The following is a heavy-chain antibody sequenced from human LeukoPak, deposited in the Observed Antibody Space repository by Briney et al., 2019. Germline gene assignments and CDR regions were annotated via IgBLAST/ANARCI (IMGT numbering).Heavy chain of an antibody. CDR3: ARTHGYGDRYNWFDP. CDR1: GYTFTSYG. CDR2: ISAYNGNT. Sequence: ASVKVSCKASGYTFTSYGISWVRRAPGQGLEWMGWISAYNGNTNYAQKLQGRVTMTTDTSTSTAYMELRSLRSDDTAVYYCARTHGYGDRYNWFDPWGQGTLVTVSS. J-gene: IGHJ5*02. V-gene: IGHV1-18*01. D-gene: IGHD4-17*01.